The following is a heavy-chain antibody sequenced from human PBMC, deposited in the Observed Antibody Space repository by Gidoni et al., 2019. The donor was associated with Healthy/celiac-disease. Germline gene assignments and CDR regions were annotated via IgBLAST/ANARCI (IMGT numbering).Heavy chain of an antibody. CDR2: IYYRGSA. J-gene: IGHJ4*02. CDR1: GGSISSYY. CDR3: ARRRHGAAAGYIDY. D-gene: IGHD6-13*01. Sequence: QVQLQESGPGLVKPSEPLSLTCTASGGSISSYYWSWIRQPPGKGPEWIGYIYYRGSANYNPSLKSRVTISLDTSKNQFSLKLSSVTAADTAVYYCARRRHGAAAGYIDYWGQGTLVTVSS. V-gene: IGHV4-59*08.